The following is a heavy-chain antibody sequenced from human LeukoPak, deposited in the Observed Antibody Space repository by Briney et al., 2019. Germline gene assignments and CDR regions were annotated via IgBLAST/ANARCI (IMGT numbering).Heavy chain of an antibody. V-gene: IGHV1-2*02. D-gene: IGHD6-19*01. CDR1: GYTFTGYY. Sequence: GASVKVSCKASGYTFTGYYMHWVRQAPGQGLGWMGWINPNSGGTNYAQKFQGRVTMTRDTSFSTAYMELSRLRSDDTAVYYCARGDSGWYFLDYWGQGTLVTVSS. CDR3: ARGDSGWYFLDY. J-gene: IGHJ4*02. CDR2: INPNSGGT.